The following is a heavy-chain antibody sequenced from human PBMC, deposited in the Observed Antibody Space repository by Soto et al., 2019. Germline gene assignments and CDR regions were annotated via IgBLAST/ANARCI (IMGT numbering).Heavy chain of an antibody. CDR2: ISNDGSNK. D-gene: IGHD4-4*01. V-gene: IGHV3-30-3*01. CDR1: GFTFSSYA. J-gene: IGHJ2*01. CDR3: ARPLWRNDYNWGYFDL. Sequence: QVQLVESGGGVVQPGRSLRLSCAASGFTFSSYAMHWVRQAPGKGLEWVAVISNDGSNKYYADSVKGRFTIYRDNSKNPLYLQMNSLRAEDTAVYYCARPLWRNDYNWGYFDLWGRGTLVTVSS.